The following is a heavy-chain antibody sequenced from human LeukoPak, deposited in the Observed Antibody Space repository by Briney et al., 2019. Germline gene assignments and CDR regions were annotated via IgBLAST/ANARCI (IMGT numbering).Heavy chain of an antibody. V-gene: IGHV1-2*04. CDR2: INPNSGGT. D-gene: IGHD3-10*01. CDR1: GYTFTGYY. J-gene: IGHJ4*02. Sequence: ASVKVSCKASGYTFTGYYMHWVRQAPGQGLEWMGWINPNSGGTNYAQKFQGWVTMTRDTSISTAYMELSRLRSDDASAYYCVAAVINPLDYWGQGTLVTVSS. CDR3: VAAVINPLDY.